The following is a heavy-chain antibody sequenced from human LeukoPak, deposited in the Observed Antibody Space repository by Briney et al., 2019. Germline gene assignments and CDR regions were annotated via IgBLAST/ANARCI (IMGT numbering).Heavy chain of an antibody. Sequence: SEALSLTCAVYGGSFSGYYWSWIRQPPGKGLEWIGEINHSGSTNYNPSLKSRVTISVDTSKNQFSLKLSSVTAADTAMYYCARGLGSWFDPWGQGTLVTVSS. CDR3: ARGLGSWFDP. V-gene: IGHV4-34*01. CDR1: GGSFSGYY. J-gene: IGHJ5*02. CDR2: INHSGST.